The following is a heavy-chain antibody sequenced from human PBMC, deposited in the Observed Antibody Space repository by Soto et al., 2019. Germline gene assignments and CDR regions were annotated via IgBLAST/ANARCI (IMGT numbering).Heavy chain of an antibody. CDR3: ARGIRYFDWLFTSYGMDV. CDR1: GGSFSGYY. D-gene: IGHD3-9*01. J-gene: IGHJ6*02. CDR2: INHSGST. V-gene: IGHV4-34*01. Sequence: LSLTCAVYGGSFSGYYWSWIRQPPGKGLEWIGEINHSGSTNYNPSLKSRVTISVDTSKNQFSLKLSSVTAADTAVYYCARGIRYFDWLFTSYGMDVWGQGTTVTVSS.